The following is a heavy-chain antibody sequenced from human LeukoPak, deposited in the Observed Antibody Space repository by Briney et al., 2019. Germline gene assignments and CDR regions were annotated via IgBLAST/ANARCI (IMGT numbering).Heavy chain of an antibody. Sequence: PGRSLRLSCAASGFTFSSYGMHWVRQAPGKGLEWVAVISFDGSNKYYADSVKGRFTIARDNSKNTLYLQMNSLRAEDTAVYYCAKTVDTAMVYYYYYGMDVWGQGTTVTVSS. D-gene: IGHD5-18*01. V-gene: IGHV3-30*18. CDR3: AKTVDTAMVYYYYYGMDV. CDR1: GFTFSSYG. CDR2: ISFDGSNK. J-gene: IGHJ6*02.